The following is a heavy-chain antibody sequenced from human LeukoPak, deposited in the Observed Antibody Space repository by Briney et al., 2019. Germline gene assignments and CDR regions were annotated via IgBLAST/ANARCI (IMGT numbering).Heavy chain of an antibody. Sequence: TGVSVTLYCAASGFIFNSYAMRWVRQAPGKGLEWVSAISGSGGSTCYADSVKGRFTISRDNSKNTLSLQMDSLRAEDTAVYYCAKDRSFGDYAPIDYWGQGTLVSVSS. J-gene: IGHJ4*02. D-gene: IGHD4-17*01. CDR3: AKDRSFGDYAPIDY. CDR2: ISGSGGST. V-gene: IGHV3-23*01. CDR1: GFIFNSYA.